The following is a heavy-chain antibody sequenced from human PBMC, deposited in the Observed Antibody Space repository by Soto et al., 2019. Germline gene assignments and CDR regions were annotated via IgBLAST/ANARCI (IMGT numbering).Heavy chain of an antibody. CDR2: IFRSGNS. Sequence: SETLSLTCLVSGVSIDRDIYSWNWIRQPPGKGLEWIGYIFRSGNSYYNPSLKSRVTMSVDRSENRFSLKMTSVTDVDTAVYYCARGSDYSKVGYWGQGTLVTVSS. CDR1: GVSIDRDIYS. J-gene: IGHJ4*02. CDR3: ARGSDYSKVGY. D-gene: IGHD4-4*01. V-gene: IGHV4-30-2*01.